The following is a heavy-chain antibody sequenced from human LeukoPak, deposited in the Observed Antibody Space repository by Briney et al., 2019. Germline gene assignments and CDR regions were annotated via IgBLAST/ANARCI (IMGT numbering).Heavy chain of an antibody. CDR1: GFIFSNAR. J-gene: IGHJ2*01. Sequence: GGSLRLSCAASGFIFSNARMNWVRQAPGKGLEWVANINQDGSEIYYMDSVKGRFTISRDSAKNSLYLEMNSLRGEDTAVYYCARDYGLAGLFWYFDLWGRGTLVTVSS. CDR3: ARDYGLAGLFWYFDL. D-gene: IGHD6-19*01. CDR2: INQDGSEI. V-gene: IGHV3-7*03.